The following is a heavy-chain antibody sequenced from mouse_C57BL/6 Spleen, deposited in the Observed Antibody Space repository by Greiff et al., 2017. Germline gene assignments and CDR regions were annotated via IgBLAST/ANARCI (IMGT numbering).Heavy chain of an antibody. CDR2: IDPSDSYT. Sequence: VQLQQSGAELVMPGASVKLSCKASGYTFTSYWMHWVKQRPGQGLEWIGEIDPSDSYTNYNQKFKGKSTLTVDKSSSTAYMQLSSLTSEDSAVYYCARGGLRRFAYWGQGTLVTVSA. J-gene: IGHJ3*01. D-gene: IGHD2-4*01. CDR3: ARGGLRRFAY. CDR1: GYTFTSYW. V-gene: IGHV1-69*01.